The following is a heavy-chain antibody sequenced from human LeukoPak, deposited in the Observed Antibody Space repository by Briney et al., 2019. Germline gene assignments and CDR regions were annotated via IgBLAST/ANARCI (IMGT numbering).Heavy chain of an antibody. CDR1: GGSIRRHY. CDR3: ARDNSAVAFDY. V-gene: IGHV4-59*11. J-gene: IGHJ4*02. D-gene: IGHD6-19*01. Sequence: SETLSLTCTVSGGSIRRHYWSWIRQPPGKGLEWIGYIYCSGNTNYNPSLESRVTISMDTSKNQFSLRLTSVTAADTAVYYCARDNSAVAFDYWGQGTLVTVSS. CDR2: IYCSGNT.